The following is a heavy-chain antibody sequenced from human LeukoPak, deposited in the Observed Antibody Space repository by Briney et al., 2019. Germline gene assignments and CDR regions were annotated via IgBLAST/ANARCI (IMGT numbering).Heavy chain of an antibody. D-gene: IGHD6-13*01. Sequence: GASVKVSCKASGYTFTGYYMHWVRQAPGQGFEWMGWINPNSGGTNYAQKFQGRVTMTRDTSISTAYMELSRLRSDDTAVYYCARDLIAAVLYGMDVWGQGTTVTVSS. CDR1: GYTFTGYY. V-gene: IGHV1-2*02. J-gene: IGHJ6*02. CDR2: INPNSGGT. CDR3: ARDLIAAVLYGMDV.